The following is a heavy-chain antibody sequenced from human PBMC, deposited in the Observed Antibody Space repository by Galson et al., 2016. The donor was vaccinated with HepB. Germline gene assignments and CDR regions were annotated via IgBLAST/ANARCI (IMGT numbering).Heavy chain of an antibody. CDR3: ARACDLSSGYYLLFEY. J-gene: IGHJ4*02. CDR1: GDTFYNYA. V-gene: IGHV1-69*01. Sequence: KVSCQASGDTFYNYAFSWVRQAPGQGLEWMGGIIPIFGTANYAQKFQDRVTITADESTRTAYMELSSLRSEDTAVYYCARACDLSSGYYLLFEYWGQGTLVTVSS. CDR2: IIPIFGTA. D-gene: IGHD3-22*01.